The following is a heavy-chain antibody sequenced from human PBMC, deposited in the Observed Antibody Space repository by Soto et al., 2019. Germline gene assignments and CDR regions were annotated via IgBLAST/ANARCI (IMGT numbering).Heavy chain of an antibody. CDR1: GFTFSSYG. Sequence: GGSLRLSCAASGFTFSSYGMHWVRQAPGKGLEWVAVISYDGSNKYYADSVKGRFTISRDNSKNTLYLQMNSLRAEDTAVYYCAKDTLRGYDLFDYWGQGTLVTVSS. CDR2: ISYDGSNK. J-gene: IGHJ4*02. D-gene: IGHD5-12*01. CDR3: AKDTLRGYDLFDY. V-gene: IGHV3-30*18.